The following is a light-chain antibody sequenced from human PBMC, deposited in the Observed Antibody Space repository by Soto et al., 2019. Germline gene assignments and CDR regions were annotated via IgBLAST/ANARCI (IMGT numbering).Light chain of an antibody. V-gene: IGKV3-11*01. J-gene: IGKJ2*01. CDR2: GVS. CDR3: QLRDNWGMYT. Sequence: EVVLTQSPATLSLSPGERATLSCRASQSVSRYLAWFQQNPGQAPRLLISGVSNGDTGIPDLFSGSGSGTELTLTISSREPEDFAVYYCQLRDNWGMYTLGQGTKLEIK. CDR1: QSVSRY.